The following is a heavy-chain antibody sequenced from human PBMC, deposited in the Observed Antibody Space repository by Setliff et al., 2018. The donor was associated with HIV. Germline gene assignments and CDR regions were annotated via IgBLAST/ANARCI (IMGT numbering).Heavy chain of an antibody. J-gene: IGHJ6*03. Sequence: ASVKVSCKASGYTFTSYGISWVRQAPGQGLEWMGRISAYNGNTNYAQKLQGRVTMTTDTSTSTAYMELRSLRSDDTAVYYCASRSYGSSDYYYYMDVWGKGTTVTVSS. D-gene: IGHD5-18*01. CDR2: ISAYNGNT. CDR3: ASRSYGSSDYYYYMDV. V-gene: IGHV1-18*01. CDR1: GYTFTSYG.